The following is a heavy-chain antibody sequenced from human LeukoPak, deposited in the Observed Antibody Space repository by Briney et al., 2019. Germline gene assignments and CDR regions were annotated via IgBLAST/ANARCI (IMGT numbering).Heavy chain of an antibody. CDR1: GYTFTIYA. D-gene: IGHD3-22*01. CDR2: IDTNTGNP. J-gene: IGHJ5*02. V-gene: IGHV7-4-1*02. CDR3: ARDYYDSSGYGWFDP. Sequence: GASVKVSFKASGYTFTIYAMNWVRQAPGQGLEWMGWIDTNTGNPTYAQGFPGRFVFSLDTSVSTAYLQISSLKAEDTAVYYCARDYYDSSGYGWFDPWGQGTLVTGSS.